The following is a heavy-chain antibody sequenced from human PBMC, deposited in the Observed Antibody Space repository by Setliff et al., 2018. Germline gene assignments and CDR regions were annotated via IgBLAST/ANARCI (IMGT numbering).Heavy chain of an antibody. CDR1: GFTFSTYD. V-gene: IGHV3-13*01. CDR2: TGTTGDT. Sequence: GGSLRLSCAASGFTFSTYDMHWFRQATGKGLEWVSGTGTTGDTYYPGSVRGRFTISRDNAKNSLYLQINSLRAGDTAVYYCARLALTGYDSSGYYYGTDSYYYMDVWGKGTTVTVSS. CDR3: ARLALTGYDSSGYYYGTDSYYYMDV. D-gene: IGHD3-22*01. J-gene: IGHJ6*03.